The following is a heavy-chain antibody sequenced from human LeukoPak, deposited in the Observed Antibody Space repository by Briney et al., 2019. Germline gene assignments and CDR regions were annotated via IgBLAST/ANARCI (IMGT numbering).Heavy chain of an antibody. V-gene: IGHV1-18*01. Sequence: GASVKVSCKASGYTFTSYGISWVRQAPGQGLEWMGWISAYNGYTNYAQKLQGRVTMTTDTSTSTAYMELRSLRSDDTAVYYCARDGRRYCSSTSCPPDPWGQGTLVTVSS. D-gene: IGHD2-2*01. CDR1: GYTFTSYG. CDR3: ARDGRRYCSSTSCPPDP. CDR2: ISAYNGYT. J-gene: IGHJ5*02.